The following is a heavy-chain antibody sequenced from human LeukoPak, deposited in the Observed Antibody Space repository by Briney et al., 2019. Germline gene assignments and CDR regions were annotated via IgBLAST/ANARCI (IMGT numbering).Heavy chain of an antibody. V-gene: IGHV1-2*02. J-gene: IGHJ6*03. CDR2: INPNSGGT. D-gene: IGHD3-10*01. Sequence: GASVKVSCKASGYTFTGYYMHWVRQAPGQGLEWMGWINPNSGGTNYAQKFQGRVTMTRDTSISTAYMELSRLRSDDTAVYYCARAGGDNYYGSGSYYYMDVWGKGTTVTVSS. CDR3: ARAGGDNYYGSGSYYYMDV. CDR1: GYTFTGYY.